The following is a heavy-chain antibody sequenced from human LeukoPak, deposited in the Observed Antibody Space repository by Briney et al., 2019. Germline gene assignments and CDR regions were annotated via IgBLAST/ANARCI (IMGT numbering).Heavy chain of an antibody. V-gene: IGHV4-59*08. D-gene: IGHD4-17*01. CDR2: INYSGST. Sequence: SETLSLTCTVSGGSISSYSWSWIRQPPGKGLEWSGYINYSGSTNYNPSLKSRLTISVDTSKNQFSLTLSSVTAADTAVYYCARGMTTGPDPWGQGILVTVSS. CDR1: GGSISSYS. CDR3: ARGMTTGPDP. J-gene: IGHJ5*02.